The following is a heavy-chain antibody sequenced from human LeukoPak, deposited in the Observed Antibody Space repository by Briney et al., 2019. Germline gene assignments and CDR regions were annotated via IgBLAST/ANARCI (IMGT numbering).Heavy chain of an antibody. CDR3: ARRIEMATIQFDY. D-gene: IGHD5-24*01. J-gene: IGHJ4*02. CDR2: IYYSGST. V-gene: IGHV4-39*01. Sequence: SETLSLTCTVSGGSISSSSYYWGWIRQPPGKGLEWIGSIYYSGSTYYNPSLKSRVTISVDTSKNQFSLKLSSVTAADTAVYYCARRIEMATIQFDYWGQGTLVTVSS. CDR1: GGSISSSSYY.